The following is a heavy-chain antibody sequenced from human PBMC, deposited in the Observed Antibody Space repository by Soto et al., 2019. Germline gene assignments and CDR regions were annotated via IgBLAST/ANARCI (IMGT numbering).Heavy chain of an antibody. J-gene: IGHJ4*02. V-gene: IGHV1-18*01. D-gene: IGHD6-19*01. Sequence: ASVKVSCKASGYTFTSYGISWVRQAPGQGLGWMGWISTYNGNTNYAQKLQGRVTMTTDTSTSTAYMELRSLRSDDTAVYYCARSVAVAGPFDYWGQGTLVTVSS. CDR1: GYTFTSYG. CDR2: ISTYNGNT. CDR3: ARSVAVAGPFDY.